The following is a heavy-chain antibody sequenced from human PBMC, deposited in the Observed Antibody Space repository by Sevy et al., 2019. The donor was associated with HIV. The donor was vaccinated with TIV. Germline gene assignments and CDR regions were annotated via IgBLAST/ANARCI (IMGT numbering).Heavy chain of an antibody. CDR1: GYPFTSYV. CDR2: INAGNGNT. CDR3: ARGGYCSSTSCDNWFDP. D-gene: IGHD2-2*01. Sequence: ASVKVSCKASGYPFTSYVIHWERQAPGRRLEWMGWINAGNGNTKYSQKFRGRVTLTRDTSASTAFMEMSSLRSEDTAVYYCARGGYCSSTSCDNWFDPWGQGTLVTVSS. J-gene: IGHJ5*02. V-gene: IGHV1-3*01.